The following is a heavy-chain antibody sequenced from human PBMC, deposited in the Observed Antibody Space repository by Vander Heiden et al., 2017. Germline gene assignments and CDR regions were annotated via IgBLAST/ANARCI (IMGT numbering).Heavy chain of an antibody. CDR2: IRSKAYGGTT. Sequence: LRLACTASGFPFGDYAMSWFRQAPGKGLEWVGFIRSKAYGGTTEYAASVKGRFTISRDDSKSIAYLQMNSLKTEDTAVYYCTRATMIVVVITFFDYWGQGTLVTVSS. CDR1: GFPFGDYA. D-gene: IGHD3-22*01. CDR3: TRATMIVVVITFFDY. J-gene: IGHJ4*02. V-gene: IGHV3-49*03.